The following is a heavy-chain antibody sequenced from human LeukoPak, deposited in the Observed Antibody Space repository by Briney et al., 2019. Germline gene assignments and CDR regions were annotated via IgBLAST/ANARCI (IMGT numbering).Heavy chain of an antibody. Sequence: PGRSLRLSCAASGFTFSSYGMHWVRQAPGKGLEWVAVIWYDGNNKYYADSVKGRFTISRDNSKNTLYLQMNSLRAEDTAVYYCARAGVTWGYDYWGQGTLVTVSS. J-gene: IGHJ4*02. CDR3: ARAGVTWGYDY. D-gene: IGHD2-8*01. CDR1: GFTFSSYG. V-gene: IGHV3-33*01. CDR2: IWYDGNNK.